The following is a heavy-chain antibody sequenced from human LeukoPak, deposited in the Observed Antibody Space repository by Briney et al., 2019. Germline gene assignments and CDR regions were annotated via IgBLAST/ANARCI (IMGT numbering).Heavy chain of an antibody. D-gene: IGHD6-13*01. CDR1: GFTFNTYA. V-gene: IGHV3-23*01. J-gene: IGHJ4*02. CDR2: ISGSGANT. CDR3: AKEFVAAVGHYFDY. Sequence: GGSLRLSCAASGFTFNTYAMTWVRQAPGKGLEWVSGISGSGANTYYADSVKGRFTISRDNSKNTLSLQLNSLRVEDTAVYYCAKEFVAAVGHYFDYWGQGTLVTVSS.